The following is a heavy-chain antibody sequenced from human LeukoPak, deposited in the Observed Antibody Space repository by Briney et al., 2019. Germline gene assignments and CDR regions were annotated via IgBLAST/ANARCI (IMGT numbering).Heavy chain of an antibody. CDR3: ARVILDYYYYYMDV. Sequence: PSETLSLTCAVYGGAFSGYFWSWIRQPPGKGLEWIGEINHSGSTNYNPSLKSRVTISVDTSKNQFSLKVSSVTAADTAMYYCARVILDYYYYYMDVWAKGTTVTVSS. CDR1: GGAFSGYF. V-gene: IGHV4-34*01. J-gene: IGHJ6*03. CDR2: INHSGST.